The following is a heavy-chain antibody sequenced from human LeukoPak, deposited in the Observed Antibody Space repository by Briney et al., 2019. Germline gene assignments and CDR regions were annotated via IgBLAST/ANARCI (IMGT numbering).Heavy chain of an antibody. CDR2: IYPGDSEN. D-gene: IGHD1-7*01. Sequence: GESLKISCKGSGYSFIRYWIGWVRQMPGKGLEWMGIIYPGDSENRYSPSLQGQVTISADKSINTAYLQWSSLKASDTAMYYCARRTGTTRYFDYWGQGTLVTVSS. J-gene: IGHJ4*02. CDR3: ARRTGTTRYFDY. V-gene: IGHV5-51*01. CDR1: GYSFIRYW.